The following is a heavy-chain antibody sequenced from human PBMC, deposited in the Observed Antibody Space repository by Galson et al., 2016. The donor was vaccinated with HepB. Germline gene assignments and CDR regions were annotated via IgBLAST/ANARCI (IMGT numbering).Heavy chain of an antibody. CDR3: ARPVSADEGLGN. CDR1: GFSFGNSW. J-gene: IGHJ4*02. V-gene: IGHV3-7*01. D-gene: IGHD2-8*01. Sequence: SLRLSCAASGFSFGNSWMTWVRQAPEKGLKWVANIKPDGTTKNYVGSVRGRFTIARDNAKNSLYLQMNSLGPEDTATYYCARPVSADEGLGNWGQGTLVTVSS. CDR2: IKPDGTTK.